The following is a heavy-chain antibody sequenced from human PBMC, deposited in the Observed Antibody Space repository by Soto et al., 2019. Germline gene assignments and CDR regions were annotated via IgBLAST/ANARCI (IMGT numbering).Heavy chain of an antibody. D-gene: IGHD5-18*01. CDR3: VRARLLGYIYGPV. Sequence: GSLRLSCAASGFTFSSYWMHWLRQAPGKGLAWVSRINSDGSGTNYADSVKGRFTISRDNAKNTLYLQMNSLRVKHTAVYYCVRARLLGYIYGPVRGQRTLEPVSS. CDR1: GFTFSSYW. V-gene: IGHV3-74*01. CDR2: INSDGSGT. J-gene: IGHJ1*01.